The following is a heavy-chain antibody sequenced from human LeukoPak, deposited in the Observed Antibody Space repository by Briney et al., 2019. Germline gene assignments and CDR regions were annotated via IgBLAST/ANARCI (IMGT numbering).Heavy chain of an antibody. CDR3: ATGAKYSSSWYRGY. V-gene: IGHV3-30*02. CDR2: IRYDGSNK. D-gene: IGHD6-13*01. Sequence: GGSLRLSCAASGFTFSSYGMHWVRQAPGKGLEWVAFIRYDGSNKYYADSVKGRFTISRDNSKNTLYLQMNSLRAEDTAVYYCATGAKYSSSWYRGYWGQGTLVTVSS. CDR1: GFTFSSYG. J-gene: IGHJ4*02.